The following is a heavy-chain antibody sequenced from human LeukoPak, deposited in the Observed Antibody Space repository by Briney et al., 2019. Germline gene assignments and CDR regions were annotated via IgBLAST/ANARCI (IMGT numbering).Heavy chain of an antibody. CDR2: ISSSSSYT. CDR1: RFTFSDYY. CDR3: ARDCSSTSCYWDY. V-gene: IGHV3-11*06. Sequence: GGSVRLSCAASRFTFSDYYMSWIRQAPGKGLEWVSYISSSSSYTNYADSVKGRFTISRDNARSSLYLQMNSLRAEDTAVYFCARDCSSTSCYWDYWGQGTLVTVSS. D-gene: IGHD2-2*01. J-gene: IGHJ4*02.